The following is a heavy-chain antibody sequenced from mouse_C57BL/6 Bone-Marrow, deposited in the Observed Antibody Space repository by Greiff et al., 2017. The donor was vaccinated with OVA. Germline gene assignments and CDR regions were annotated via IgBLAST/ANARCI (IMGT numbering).Heavy chain of an antibody. CDR2: ISSDSSYT. D-gene: IGHD2-13*01. CDR3: ASWVKGVGY. J-gene: IGHJ3*01. V-gene: IGHV5-6*01. Sequence: EVQLVQPGADLVKPGGSLKLSCAASGFTFTSYGMPWVRQTPDQRLEWVEMISSDSSYTDYPDNVKGRYTLTRDNATNTLYMQMSRLTSEDTAMYYCASWVKGVGYWGQGHVITVS. CDR1: GFTFTSYG.